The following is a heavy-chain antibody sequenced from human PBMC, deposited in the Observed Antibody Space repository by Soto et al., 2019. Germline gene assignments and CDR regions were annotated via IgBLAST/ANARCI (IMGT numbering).Heavy chain of an antibody. CDR1: GGSLSSDEYY. J-gene: IGHJ3*02. D-gene: IGHD3-22*01. CDR2: IHYSGST. V-gene: IGHV4-30-4*01. CDR3: ARAGDSSGYYPPRTDI. Sequence: QVQLQESGPGLVKPSQTLSLTCAVSGGSLSSDEYYWSWIRQPPGKGLEWIGYIHYSGSTYFNPSLKSRLTISLDTSRNQFSLRLSSVTAADTAVYYCARAGDSSGYYPPRTDIWGQGTMVTVSS.